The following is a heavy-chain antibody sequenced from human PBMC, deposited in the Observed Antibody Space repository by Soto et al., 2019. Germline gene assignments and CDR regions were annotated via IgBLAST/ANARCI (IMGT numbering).Heavy chain of an antibody. Sequence: QVQLQQWGAGLLKPSETLSLTCAVYGGSFSGYYWSWIRQPPGKGLEWIGEINHSGSTNYNPSLKSRVTISVDTYKNQFSLKLSSVTAADTAVYYCAASYSSSWYSSPIFDYWGQGTLVTVSS. CDR3: AASYSSSWYSSPIFDY. CDR2: INHSGST. J-gene: IGHJ4*02. D-gene: IGHD6-13*01. CDR1: GGSFSGYY. V-gene: IGHV4-34*01.